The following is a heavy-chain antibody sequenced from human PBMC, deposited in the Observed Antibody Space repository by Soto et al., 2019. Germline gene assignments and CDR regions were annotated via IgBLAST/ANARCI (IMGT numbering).Heavy chain of an antibody. Sequence: GGSLRLSFAPSGFTFSTYPMTWFRQAPGKGLDLVSVISGSGGSTYYADSVKGRFTISRDNSKNTLYLQMNSLRAEDTAVYYCAKGKDPIVATVVDYWGQGTLVTVSS. J-gene: IGHJ4*02. CDR3: AKGKDPIVATVVDY. CDR2: ISGSGGST. CDR1: GFTFSTYP. V-gene: IGHV3-23*01. D-gene: IGHD5-12*01.